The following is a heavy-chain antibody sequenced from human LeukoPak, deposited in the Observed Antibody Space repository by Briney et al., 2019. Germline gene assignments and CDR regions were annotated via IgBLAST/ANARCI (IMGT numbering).Heavy chain of an antibody. V-gene: IGHV4-59*01. J-gene: IGHJ4*02. Sequence: PSETLSLTCTVSGGSISNYYWNWIRQTPEKGLEWIGYISYAGSTAYNPSLRSRVTISVDASKNQFPLSLSSVTAADTAVYYCARANFNYYDTSGYNYWGQGTLVTVSS. D-gene: IGHD3-22*01. CDR3: ARANFNYYDTSGYNY. CDR2: ISYAGST. CDR1: GGSISNYY.